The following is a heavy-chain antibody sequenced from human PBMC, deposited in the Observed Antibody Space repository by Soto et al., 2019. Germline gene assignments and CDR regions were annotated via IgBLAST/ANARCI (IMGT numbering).Heavy chain of an antibody. J-gene: IGHJ4*02. D-gene: IGHD4-17*01. CDR1: GFTFSSYS. CDR3: ARSLLYGDYPWGDY. CDR2: ISSSSSYI. Sequence: EVQLVESGGGLVKPGGSLRLSCAASGFTFSSYSMNWVRQAPGKGLEWVSSISSSSSYIYYADSVKGRFTISRDNAKNSLYLQMNSLRAEDTAVYYCARSLLYGDYPWGDYWGQGTLVTVSS. V-gene: IGHV3-21*06.